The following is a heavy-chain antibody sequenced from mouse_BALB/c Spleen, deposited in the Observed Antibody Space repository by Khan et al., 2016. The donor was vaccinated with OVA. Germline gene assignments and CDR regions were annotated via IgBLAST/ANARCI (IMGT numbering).Heavy chain of an antibody. V-gene: IGHV3-2*02. J-gene: IGHJ2*01. D-gene: IGHD1-1*01. CDR3: ARIYGGDFDY. CDR1: GYSITSDYA. Sequence: VELVESGPGLVKPSQSLSLTCTVTGYSITSDYAWNWIRQFPGNKLEWMGYISYSGNTKYNPSLKSRISITRATSENQFFLQLNSVTIEDTATYYCARIYGGDFDYWGQGTTLTVSS. CDR2: ISYSGNT.